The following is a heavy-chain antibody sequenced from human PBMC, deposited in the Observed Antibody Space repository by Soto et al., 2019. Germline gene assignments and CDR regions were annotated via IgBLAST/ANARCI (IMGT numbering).Heavy chain of an antibody. V-gene: IGHV6-1*01. CDR2: TYYRSKWYF. CDR3: ASGVQANGWTGR. D-gene: IGHD6-19*01. J-gene: IGHJ4*02. CDR1: GDSVSSNTDA. Sequence: QVQLQQSGPGLVEPSQTLSLTCVISGDSVSSNTDAWHWIRQSPSRGLEWLGRTYYRSKWYFNYALAVQSRTTINPDTSKNQFSLQLKSVTPEDTAVYSCASGVQANGWTGRWCQGTLVTVSS.